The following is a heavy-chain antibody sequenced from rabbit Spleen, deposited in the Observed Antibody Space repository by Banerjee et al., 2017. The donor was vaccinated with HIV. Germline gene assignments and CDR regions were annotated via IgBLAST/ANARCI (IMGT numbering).Heavy chain of an antibody. CDR1: GIDFSANDY. V-gene: IGHV1S40*01. J-gene: IGHJ6*01. Sequence: QSLEESGGDLVKPGGTLTLTCKASGIDFSANDYMCWVRQAPGKGLEWIACIDITSDGTSYATWAKGRFTISKTSSTMVSLQMTSLTAADTATYFCTREFMWTNSMWGPGTLVTVS. D-gene: IGHD1-1*01. CDR3: TREFMWTNSM. CDR2: IDITSDGT.